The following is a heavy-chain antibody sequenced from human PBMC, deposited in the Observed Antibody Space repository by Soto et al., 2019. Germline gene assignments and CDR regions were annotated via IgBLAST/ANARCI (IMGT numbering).Heavy chain of an antibody. J-gene: IGHJ5*02. D-gene: IGHD3-22*01. Sequence: SETLALTCTVRGGSWSNNYLSWLRQPPGKGLEWVGYIYYGGTTSYNPSLQSRVTISLETSKSQFSLRLTSVTAADTAVYYCARLGAYYQSRDPWGPGTLVTVS. V-gene: IGHV4-59*08. CDR2: IYYGGTT. CDR1: GGSWSNNY. CDR3: ARLGAYYQSRDP.